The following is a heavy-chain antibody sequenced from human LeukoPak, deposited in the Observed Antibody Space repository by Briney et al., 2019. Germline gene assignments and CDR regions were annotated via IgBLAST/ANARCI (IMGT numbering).Heavy chain of an antibody. D-gene: IGHD3-10*02. Sequence: SESLSLTCTVSGGSMTNYYWSWIRQPAGKGLEWVGRIYSSGSTNYNPSLKSRVTISVHTPKHQFSLHLSSVAAADTAVYYCARVGCSNSYCYVRGMDYWGQGTLVTVSS. V-gene: IGHV4-4*07. CDR3: ARVGCSNSYCYVRGMDY. CDR1: GGSMTNYY. J-gene: IGHJ4*02. CDR2: IYSSGST.